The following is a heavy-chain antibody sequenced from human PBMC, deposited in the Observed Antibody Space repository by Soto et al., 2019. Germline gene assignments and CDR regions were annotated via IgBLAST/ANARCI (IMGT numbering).Heavy chain of an antibody. CDR3: AHHVRPRSSGYSPDWFFDL. CDR1: GGTFSSYA. V-gene: IGHV1-69*12. Sequence: QVQLVQSGAEVKKPGSSVKVSCKASGGTFSSYAISWVRQAPGQGLEWMGGIIPIFGTANYAQKFQGRVTITADEXXSXAXXELSSLRAEDTAVYYCAHHVRPRSSGYSPDWFFDLWGRGTLVTVSS. D-gene: IGHD3-22*01. CDR2: IIPIFGTA. J-gene: IGHJ2*01.